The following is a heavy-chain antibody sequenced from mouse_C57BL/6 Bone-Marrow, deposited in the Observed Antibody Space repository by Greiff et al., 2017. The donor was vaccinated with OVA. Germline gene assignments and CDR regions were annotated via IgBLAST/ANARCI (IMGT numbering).Heavy chain of an antibody. CDR3: ARWVGYPYSFDY. Sequence: QVQLLQSGAELVRPGTSVKMSCKASGYTFTNYWIGWAKQRPGHGLEWIGDIYPGGGYTNYNEKFKGKATLTADKSSSTAYMQFSSLTSEDSAVYYCARWVGYPYSFDYWGQGTTVTVSS. J-gene: IGHJ2*01. D-gene: IGHD2-2*01. CDR1: GYTFTNYW. CDR2: IYPGGGYT. V-gene: IGHV1-63*01.